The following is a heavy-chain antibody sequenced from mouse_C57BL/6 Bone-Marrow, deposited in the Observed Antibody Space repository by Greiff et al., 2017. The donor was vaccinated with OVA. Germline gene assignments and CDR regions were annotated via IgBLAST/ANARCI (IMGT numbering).Heavy chain of an antibody. J-gene: IGHJ1*03. D-gene: IGHD1-1*01. V-gene: IGHV5-12*01. CDR3: ARPDHYYGSSYWYFDV. Sequence: EVKLVESGGGLVQPGGSLKLSCAASGFTFSDYYMYWVRQTPEKRLEWVAYISNGGGSTYYPDTVQGRFTISRDNSKNTLYLQMSRLKSEDTAMYYCARPDHYYGSSYWYFDVWGTGTTVTVSS. CDR1: GFTFSDYY. CDR2: ISNGGGST.